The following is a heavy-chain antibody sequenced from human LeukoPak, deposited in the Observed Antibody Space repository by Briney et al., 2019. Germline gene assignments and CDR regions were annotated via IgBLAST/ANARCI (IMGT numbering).Heavy chain of an antibody. CDR3: AREISFAYDSSGILGY. V-gene: IGHV1-46*01. J-gene: IGHJ4*02. Sequence: ASVKVSCKASGYTFTSYYMHWVRQAPGQGLEWMGIINPSGGSTSYAQKFQGRVTMTRDTSTSTVYMELSSLRSEDTAVYYCAREISFAYDSSGILGYWGQGTLVTVSS. CDR2: INPSGGST. D-gene: IGHD3-22*01. CDR1: GYTFTSYY.